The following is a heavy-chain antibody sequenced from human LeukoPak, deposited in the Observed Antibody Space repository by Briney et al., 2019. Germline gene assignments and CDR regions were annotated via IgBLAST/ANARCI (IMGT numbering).Heavy chain of an antibody. J-gene: IGHJ4*02. Sequence: SDTLSLTCTVSGGSISSGGYYWSWIRQHPGKGLEWIGYIYYSGSTYYNPSLKSRVTISVDTSKTQFSLKLSSVTAADTAVYYCARSGAAAIRGPFDYWGQGTLVTVSS. CDR1: GGSISSGGYY. CDR2: IYYSGST. CDR3: ARSGAAAIRGPFDY. D-gene: IGHD2-2*02. V-gene: IGHV4-31*03.